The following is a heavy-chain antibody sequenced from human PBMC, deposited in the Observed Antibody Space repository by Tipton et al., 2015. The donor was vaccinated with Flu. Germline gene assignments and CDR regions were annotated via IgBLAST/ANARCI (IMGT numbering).Heavy chain of an antibody. CDR1: GFTVSTIY. CDR2: MYSGGDT. J-gene: IGHJ3*02. CDR3: ARGGIPRTGSGDI. Sequence: VQLVQSGGGLIQPGESLTLSCAASGFTVSTIYMSWVRQAPGKGLEWVSVMYSGGDTYYADSVKGRFTISRDSFKNTLYLQMNSLRAEDTAMYYCARGGIPRTGSGDIWGQGTMVTVSS. D-gene: IGHD1-1*01. V-gene: IGHV3-53*01.